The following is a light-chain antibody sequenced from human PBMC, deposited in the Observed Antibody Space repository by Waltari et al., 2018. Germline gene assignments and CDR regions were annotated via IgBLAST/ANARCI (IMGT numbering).Light chain of an antibody. V-gene: IGLV3-21*04. CDR2: YDS. CDR3: HVWHPDMDPGV. Sequence: SYALTQPPSVSVAPGTTARITCGGDNSGSYSVHWYQQTPGQAPVLVIFYDSDRPAGIPERFSGSNSGNTATLTISSVEAGDEAKYYCHVWHPDMDPGVFGPGTEVSV. J-gene: IGLJ1*01. CDR1: NSGSYS.